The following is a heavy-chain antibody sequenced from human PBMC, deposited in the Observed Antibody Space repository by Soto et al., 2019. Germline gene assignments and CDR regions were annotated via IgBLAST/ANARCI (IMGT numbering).Heavy chain of an antibody. Sequence: ASVKVSCKASGYTFTGYYMHWVRQAPGQGLEWMGWINPNSGGTNYAQKFQGWVTMTRDTSISTAYMELSRLRSDDTAVYYCAREGRSIAARHFDYWGQGTLVTVSS. D-gene: IGHD6-6*01. J-gene: IGHJ4*02. V-gene: IGHV1-2*04. CDR2: INPNSGGT. CDR1: GYTFTGYY. CDR3: AREGRSIAARHFDY.